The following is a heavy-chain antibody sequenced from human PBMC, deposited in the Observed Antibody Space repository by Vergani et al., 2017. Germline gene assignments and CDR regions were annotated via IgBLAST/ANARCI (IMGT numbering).Heavy chain of an antibody. CDR1: GGSFRGYY. Sequence: QVQLQQWGAGLLKPSETLSLTCAVYGGSFRGYYWSWIRQPPGKGLEWIGEINHSGSTNYNPSLKSRVTISVDTSKNQFSLKLSSVTAADTAVYYCARGRVPNLRFDPWGQGTLVTVSS. CDR3: ARGRVPNLRFDP. D-gene: IGHD1-14*01. CDR2: INHSGST. J-gene: IGHJ5*02. V-gene: IGHV4-34*01.